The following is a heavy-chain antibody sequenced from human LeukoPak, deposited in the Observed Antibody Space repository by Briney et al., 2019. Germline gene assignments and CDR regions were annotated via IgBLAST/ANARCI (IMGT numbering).Heavy chain of an antibody. CDR3: ARGFYYGSGSYPSNYYMDV. V-gene: IGHV3-48*01. CDR2: ISSSSSTI. Sequence: GGSLRLSCTASEFTVSRNYMLWVRQAPGKGLEWVSYISSSSSTIYYADSVKGRFTISRDNAKNSLYLQMNSLRAEDTAVYYCARGFYYGSGSYPSNYYMDVWGKGTTVTVSS. D-gene: IGHD3-10*01. J-gene: IGHJ6*03. CDR1: EFTVSRNY.